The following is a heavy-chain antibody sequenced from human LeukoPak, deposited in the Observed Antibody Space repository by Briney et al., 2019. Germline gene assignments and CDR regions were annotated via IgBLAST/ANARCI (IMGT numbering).Heavy chain of an antibody. D-gene: IGHD2-2*01. V-gene: IGHV4-59*08. CDR2: IYYSGST. CDR3: ARLSKDTVVLPAAMAHYFDY. J-gene: IGHJ4*02. CDR1: GGSISGYY. Sequence: SETLSLTRTVSGGSISGYYWSWIRQPPGKGLQFIGYIYYSGSTNYNPSLESRVTISVDTSKNQFSLKLRSVTAADTAVYYCARLSKDTVVLPAAMAHYFDYWGQGTLVTVSS.